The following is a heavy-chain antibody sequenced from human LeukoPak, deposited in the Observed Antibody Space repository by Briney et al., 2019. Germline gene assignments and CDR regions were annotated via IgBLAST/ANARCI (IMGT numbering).Heavy chain of an antibody. CDR2: ISSSSSYI. Sequence: GGSLRLSCAASGFTFSSYSMNWVRQAPGKGLELVSSISSSSSYIYYADSVKGRFTISRDNAKNSLYLQMNSLRAEDTAVYYCARGSTMVRGVLGGRYYYGMDVWGQGTTVTVSS. CDR1: GFTFSSYS. D-gene: IGHD3-10*01. V-gene: IGHV3-21*01. J-gene: IGHJ6*02. CDR3: ARGSTMVRGVLGGRYYYGMDV.